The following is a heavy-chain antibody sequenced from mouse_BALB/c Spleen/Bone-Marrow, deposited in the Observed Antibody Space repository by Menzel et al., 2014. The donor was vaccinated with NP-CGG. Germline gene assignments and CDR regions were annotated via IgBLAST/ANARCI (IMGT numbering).Heavy chain of an antibody. J-gene: IGHJ1*01. CDR2: IYPSDSYT. D-gene: IGHD1-2*01. CDR1: GYTFTSYW. Sequence: VKLQESGADLVRPGASVKLSCKASGYTFTSYWINWVKQRPGQGLEWIGNIYPSDSYTNYNQKFRDKATLTVDTSSSTTYVQLSSTTAKASAVYCCTRPEYYGSTWWYFDVWGAGTTLTVSS. CDR3: TRPEYYGSTWWYFDV. V-gene: IGHV1-59*01.